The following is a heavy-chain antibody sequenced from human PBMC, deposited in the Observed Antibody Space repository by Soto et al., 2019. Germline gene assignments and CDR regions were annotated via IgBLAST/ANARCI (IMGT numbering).Heavy chain of an antibody. CDR1: SDSFRINNYY. CDR2: MYSVGSS. V-gene: IGHV4-39*01. J-gene: IGHJ4*02. CDR3: ARRISSSSGDYFAY. Sequence: KTSETLSLTCSISSDSFRINNYYWGWFRQPPGKGLEWIGSMYSVGSSYYSPSLRSRVTISRDTSKNQISLKLSSMTAADTAVYYCARRISSSSGDYFAYWGQGTLVTVSS. D-gene: IGHD6-6*01.